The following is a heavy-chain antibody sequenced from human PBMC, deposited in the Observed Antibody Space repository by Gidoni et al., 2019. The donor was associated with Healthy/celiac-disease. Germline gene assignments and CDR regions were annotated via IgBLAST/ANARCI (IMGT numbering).Heavy chain of an antibody. J-gene: IGHJ6*03. V-gene: IGHV1-3*01. CDR2: INAGNGNT. CDR1: GYTFTSYA. D-gene: IGHD5-18*01. Sequence: QVQLVQSGAEVKKPGASVKVSCKASGYTFTSYAMHWVRQAPGQRLEWMGWINAGNGNTKYSQKFQGRVTITRDTSASTAYMELSSLRSEDTAVYYCARGAMVTGLDSYYYYMDVWGKGTTVPVSS. CDR3: ARGAMVTGLDSYYYYMDV.